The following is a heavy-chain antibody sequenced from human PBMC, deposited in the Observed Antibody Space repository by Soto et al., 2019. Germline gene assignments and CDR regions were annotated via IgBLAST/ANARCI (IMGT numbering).Heavy chain of an antibody. V-gene: IGHV3-23*01. CDR2: ISGSGGST. Sequence: EVQLLESGGGLVQPGGSLRLSCAASGFTFSSYAMSWVRQAPGKGLEWVSAISGSGGSTYYADSVKGRFTISRDNSKNTLYLQMNSLRAEDTAVYYCAGMVAATYYFDYWGQGTLVTVSS. D-gene: IGHD2-15*01. J-gene: IGHJ4*02. CDR3: AGMVAATYYFDY. CDR1: GFTFSSYA.